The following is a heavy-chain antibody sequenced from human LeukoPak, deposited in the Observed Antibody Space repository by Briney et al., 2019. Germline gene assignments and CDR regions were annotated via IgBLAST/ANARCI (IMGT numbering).Heavy chain of an antibody. V-gene: IGHV4-61*02. J-gene: IGHJ3*02. CDR3: AREYNFGERLGAFDI. CDR2: IYTSGST. D-gene: IGHD3-16*01. CDR1: GGSISSGSYY. Sequence: PSQTLSLTCTVSGGSISSGSYYWSWIRQPAGKGLEWIGRIYTSGSTNYNPSLKSRVTISVDTSKNQFSLKLSSVTAADTAVYYCAREYNFGERLGAFDIWGQGTMVTVSS.